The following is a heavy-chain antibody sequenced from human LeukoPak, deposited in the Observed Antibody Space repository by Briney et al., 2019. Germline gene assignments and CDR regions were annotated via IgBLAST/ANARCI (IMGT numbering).Heavy chain of an antibody. CDR3: ARGLPPRQYYYGSGSYYNENAFDI. V-gene: IGHV1-2*02. D-gene: IGHD3-10*01. CDR2: INPNSGGT. CDR1: GYTFTGYY. J-gene: IGHJ3*02. Sequence: ASVKVSCKASGYTFTGYYMHWVRQAPGQGLEWMGWINPNSGGTNYAQKFQGRVTMTRDTSISTAYMELSRLRSDDTAVYYCARGLPPRQYYYGSGSYYNENAFDIWGQGTMVTVSS.